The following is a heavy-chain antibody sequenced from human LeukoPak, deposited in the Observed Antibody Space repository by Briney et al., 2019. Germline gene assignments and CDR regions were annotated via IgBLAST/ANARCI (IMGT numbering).Heavy chain of an antibody. V-gene: IGHV3-15*07. J-gene: IGHJ4*02. CDR2: IKSKTDGGTT. CDR3: TTMTEYSGYDRVY. D-gene: IGHD5-12*01. Sequence: GGSLRLSCAASGFTFSNAWMNWVRQALGKGLEWVGRIKSKTDGGTTDYAAPVKGRFTISRDDSKNTLYLQMNSLKTEDTAVYYCTTMTEYSGYDRVYWGRGTLVTVSS. CDR1: GFTFSNAW.